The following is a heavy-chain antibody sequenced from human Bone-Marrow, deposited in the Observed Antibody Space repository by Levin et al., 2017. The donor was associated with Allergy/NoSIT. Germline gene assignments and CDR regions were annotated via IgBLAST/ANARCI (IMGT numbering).Heavy chain of an antibody. CDR2: INPSGGST. Sequence: ASVKVSCKASGYTFTSYYMHWVRQAPGQGLEWMGIINPSGGSTSYAQKFQGRVTMTRDTSTSTVYMELSSLRSEDTAVYYCARDLQWLVQGGLVDYWGQGTLVTVSS. CDR1: GYTFTSYY. CDR3: ARDLQWLVQGGLVDY. J-gene: IGHJ4*02. D-gene: IGHD6-19*01. V-gene: IGHV1-46*01.